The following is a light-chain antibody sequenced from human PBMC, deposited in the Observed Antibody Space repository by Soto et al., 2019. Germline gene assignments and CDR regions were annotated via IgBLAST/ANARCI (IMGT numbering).Light chain of an antibody. CDR3: CSYGGNYTPYV. V-gene: IGLV2-11*01. J-gene: IGLJ1*01. CDR2: DVS. CDR1: SGDVGGYNY. Sequence: QSALTQPRSVSGSLGQSVTISCTGTSGDVGGYNYVSWYQKQSGQAPKLMIYDVSQRPSGVPDRFSGSKSGNTASLTISGLQAEDEADYYCCSYGGNYTPYVFVTGTKLTVL.